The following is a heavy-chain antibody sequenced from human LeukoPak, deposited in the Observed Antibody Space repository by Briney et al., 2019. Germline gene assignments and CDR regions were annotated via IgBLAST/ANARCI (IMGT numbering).Heavy chain of an antibody. D-gene: IGHD3-10*01. CDR3: ASQVGSGSFSLDY. Sequence: GGSLRLSCAASGVTLTSYAMHWVSQAPGKGLEFVSAISSNGRSTNYANSVKGRFTVSRDISTNTVYLQMGNLRAEDMGVYYCASQVGSGSFSLDYWGQGTLVTVPS. CDR1: GVTLTSYA. V-gene: IGHV3-64*01. CDR2: ISSNGRST. J-gene: IGHJ4*02.